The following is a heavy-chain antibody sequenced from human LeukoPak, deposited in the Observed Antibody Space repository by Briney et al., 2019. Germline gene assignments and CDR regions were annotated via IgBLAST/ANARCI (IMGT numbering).Heavy chain of an antibody. CDR2: IRYDGSNK. CDR3: QGYYYHYMDV. V-gene: IGHV3-30*02. J-gene: IGHJ6*03. CDR1: GFTFSSYG. Sequence: GGSLRLSCAASGFTFSSYGMHWVRQAPGKGLEWVAFIRYDGSNKYYADSVKGRFTISRDNSENTLYLQMNSLRAEDTAVYYCQGYYYHYMDVWGKGTTVTVSS.